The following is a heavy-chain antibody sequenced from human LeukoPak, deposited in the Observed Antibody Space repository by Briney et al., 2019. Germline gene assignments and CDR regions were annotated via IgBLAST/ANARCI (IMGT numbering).Heavy chain of an antibody. J-gene: IGHJ3*02. CDR1: GGTFSSYA. CDR2: INPILGIA. CDR3: ARDLHYDYALRAFDI. Sequence: ASVKVSCKASGGTFSSYAISWVRQAPGQGLEWMGRINPILGIANYAQKFQGRVTITADKSTSTAYMELSSLRSEDTAVYYCARDLHYDYALRAFDIWGQGTMVTVSS. V-gene: IGHV1-69*04. D-gene: IGHD3-16*01.